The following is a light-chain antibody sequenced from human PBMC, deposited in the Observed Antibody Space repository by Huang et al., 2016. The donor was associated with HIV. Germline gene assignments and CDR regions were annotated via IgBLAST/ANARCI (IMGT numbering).Light chain of an antibody. V-gene: IGKV3-11*01. CDR2: DAS. CDR1: QSVSSS. CDR3: QQRSNWA. J-gene: IGKJ5*01. Sequence: EIVLTQSPATLSLSPGERATLSCRASQSVSSSLAWYQQQPGQAPRLLIYDASNRVTGIPARFSGSGSGTDCTLTISSLDPEDFAVYYCQQRSNWAFGQGTRLEIK.